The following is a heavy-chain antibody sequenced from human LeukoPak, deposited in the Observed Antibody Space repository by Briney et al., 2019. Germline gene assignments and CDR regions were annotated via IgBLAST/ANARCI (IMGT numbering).Heavy chain of an antibody. J-gene: IGHJ4*02. V-gene: IGHV3-30-3*01. CDR3: ARGRDSGSFIIDY. Sequence: PGRSLRLSCAGSGFTFASYAVHWVRQAPGKRLEWVAFILSDGTTEHYRDSVKGRFTLSRDNSKNTVSLQMNSLGTEDTAVYYCARGRDSGSFIIDYWGQGTLVTVSS. CDR2: ILSDGTTE. CDR1: GFTFASYA. D-gene: IGHD3-10*01.